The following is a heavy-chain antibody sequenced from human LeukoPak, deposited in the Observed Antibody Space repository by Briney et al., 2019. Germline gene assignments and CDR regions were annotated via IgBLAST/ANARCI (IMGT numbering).Heavy chain of an antibody. CDR2: ISGSGGST. CDR3: AKDLCSSTSCPGYYYYGMDV. CDR1: GFTFSSYA. Sequence: GGSLRLSCAASGFTFSSYAMSWVRQALGKGLEWVSAISGSGGSTYYADSVKGRFTISRDNFKNTLYLQMNSLRAEDTAVYYCAKDLCSSTSCPGYYYYGMDVWGQGTTVTVSS. D-gene: IGHD2-2*01. V-gene: IGHV3-23*01. J-gene: IGHJ6*02.